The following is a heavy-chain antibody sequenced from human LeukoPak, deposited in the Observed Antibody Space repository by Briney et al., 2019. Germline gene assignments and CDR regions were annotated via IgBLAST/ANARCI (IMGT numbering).Heavy chain of an antibody. V-gene: IGHV1-69*06. Sequence: ASVKVSCKASGYTFTNYAISWVRQAPGQGLEWMGGIIPIFGTANYAQKFQGRVTITADKSTSTAYMELSSLRSEDTAVYYCARDAVGATRYYYYYMDVWGKGTTVTVSS. D-gene: IGHD1-26*01. CDR1: GYTFTNYA. CDR2: IIPIFGTA. J-gene: IGHJ6*03. CDR3: ARDAVGATRYYYYYMDV.